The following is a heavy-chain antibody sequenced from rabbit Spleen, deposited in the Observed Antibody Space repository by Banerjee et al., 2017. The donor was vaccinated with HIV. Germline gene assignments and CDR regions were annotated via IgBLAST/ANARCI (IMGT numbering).Heavy chain of an antibody. CDR1: GFGLFMYW. D-gene: IGHD1-1*01. Sequence: QSLGGSGGGRVKPGGTLPLPCKASGFGLFMYWMCWVRQAPGKGLEWIACIYAGDGSTDYANWVNGRFTISKTSSTTVTLQMTSLTAADTATYFCARDLITVIGWNFNLWGPGTLVTVS. CDR2: IYAGDGST. J-gene: IGHJ4*01. V-gene: IGHV1S40*01. CDR3: ARDLITVIGWNFNL.